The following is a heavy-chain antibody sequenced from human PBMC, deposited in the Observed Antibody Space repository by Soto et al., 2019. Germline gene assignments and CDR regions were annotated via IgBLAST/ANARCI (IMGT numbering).Heavy chain of an antibody. V-gene: IGHV1-18*04. Sequence: QVQLVQSGAEVKKPGASVKVSCKASGYTFTSYGISWVRQAPGQGLEWMGWISAYNGNTNYAQKLQGRVTMTTDTSTSTAYMELRSLRSDDTAVYYCARDKGIQLWLNYYYYRMDVWGQGTTVTVSS. J-gene: IGHJ6*02. CDR2: ISAYNGNT. CDR3: ARDKGIQLWLNYYYYRMDV. CDR1: GYTFTSYG. D-gene: IGHD5-18*01.